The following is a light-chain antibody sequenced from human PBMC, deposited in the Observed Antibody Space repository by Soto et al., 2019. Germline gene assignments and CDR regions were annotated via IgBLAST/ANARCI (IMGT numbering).Light chain of an antibody. Sequence: IQMTQSPSSLSASVGARVTITCRASQSISNCLNWYQQKPGKAPNLLIFAASSLESGVPSSFTGSGSGTEFTLTISSLQPDDFATYYCQQYNSYPWTFGLGTKVDIK. J-gene: IGKJ1*01. CDR1: QSISNC. CDR2: AAS. CDR3: QQYNSYPWT. V-gene: IGKV1-5*01.